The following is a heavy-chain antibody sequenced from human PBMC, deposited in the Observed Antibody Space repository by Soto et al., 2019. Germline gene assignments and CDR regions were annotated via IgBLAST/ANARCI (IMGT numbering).Heavy chain of an antibody. CDR2: LLRPGRST. Sequence: GSLRLSCAASGFMFSDYAMTWARQAPGKELEWVSGLLRPGRSTYYADSVKGRFTISGDTSANTVYLQMDSLRAEDTAVYYCAKDAIANDGIWLMDSWGQGTLVTVYS. CDR1: GFMFSDYA. J-gene: IGHJ5*02. D-gene: IGHD3-16*01. V-gene: IGHV3-23*01. CDR3: AKDAIANDGIWLMDS.